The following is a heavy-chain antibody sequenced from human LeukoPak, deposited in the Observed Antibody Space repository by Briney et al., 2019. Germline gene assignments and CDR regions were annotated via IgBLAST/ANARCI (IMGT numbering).Heavy chain of an antibody. CDR3: AREYSKVSLDY. D-gene: IGHD5-12*01. CDR1: GYTFTGYY. V-gene: IGHV1-2*06. Sequence: ASVKVSCKASGYTFTGYYMHWVRQAPGQGLVWMGRINPNSGGTNYAQKFQGRVTMTRDTSISTAYMELSRPRSDDTAVYYCAREYSKVSLDYWGQGTLVTASS. CDR2: INPNSGGT. J-gene: IGHJ4*02.